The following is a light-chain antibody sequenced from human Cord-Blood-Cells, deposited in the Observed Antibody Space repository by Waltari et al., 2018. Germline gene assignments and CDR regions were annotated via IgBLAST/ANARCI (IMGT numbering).Light chain of an antibody. CDR2: SNN. V-gene: IGLV1-44*01. CDR1: SSTIGSNT. J-gene: IGLJ3*02. CDR3: AAWDDSLNGRV. Sequence: QSVLTQPPSASGTPGQRVTISCSASSSTIGSNTVNWYQQLPGTAPKLLIYSNNQRPSGVPDRFSGSKSGTSASLAISGLQSEDEADYYCAAWDDSLNGRVFGGGTKLTVL.